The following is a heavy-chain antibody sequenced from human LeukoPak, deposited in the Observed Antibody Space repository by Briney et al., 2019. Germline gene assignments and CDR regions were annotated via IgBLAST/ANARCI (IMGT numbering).Heavy chain of an antibody. CDR3: VASFLGY. CDR1: GLTFNNAG. D-gene: IGHD3-10*01. CDR2: IKSKTDDGTI. Sequence: GGSLRLSCAASGLTFNNAGMSWVRQAPGKGLEWVSLIKSKTDDGTIDYAAPVKGRFTNSRDDSKNTLYLQMNSLKTEDTAVYYCVASFLGYWGQGTLVTVSS. V-gene: IGHV3-15*01. J-gene: IGHJ4*02.